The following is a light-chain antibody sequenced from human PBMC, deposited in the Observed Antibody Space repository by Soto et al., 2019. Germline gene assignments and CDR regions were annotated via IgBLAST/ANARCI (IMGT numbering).Light chain of an antibody. Sequence: QSALTQPASVSGSPGQSITISCTGTSSDVGGYNYVSWYQQHPGKAPKLMIYDVSNRPSGVSNRFSGSMSGNTASLTISGLQAEDEADYYCSSYTSSSPLYVFGTGTKLTVL. CDR1: SSDVGGYNY. J-gene: IGLJ1*01. CDR3: SSYTSSSPLYV. CDR2: DVS. V-gene: IGLV2-14*01.